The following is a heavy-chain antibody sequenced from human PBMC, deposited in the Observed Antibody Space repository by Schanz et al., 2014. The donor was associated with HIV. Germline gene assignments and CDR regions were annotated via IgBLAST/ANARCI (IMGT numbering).Heavy chain of an antibody. CDR2: ISGTIGST. J-gene: IGHJ4*02. Sequence: VQLVESGGGLVQPGGSLRLSCAASGFTFSNYAMTWVRQAPGKGLEWVSLISGTIGSTYYADSVRGRFTISRDNSKNTLYLQMDRLSDDDTSVYYCARGYWKYVNYWGQGTRVTVS. CDR1: GFTFSNYA. D-gene: IGHD1-7*01. V-gene: IGHV3-23*04. CDR3: ARGYWKYVNY.